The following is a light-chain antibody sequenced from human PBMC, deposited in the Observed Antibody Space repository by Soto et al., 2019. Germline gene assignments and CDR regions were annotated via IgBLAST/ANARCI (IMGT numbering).Light chain of an antibody. Sequence: DIQMTQSPSSLSASVGDRVTITCRASQSISNFLNWYQQKPGKAPELLIYAASSLHSGVPSRFSGSGSGTNFTLTISSLPPEDLATYSCQQSYTTPYTFGQGTKLEIK. CDR2: AAS. J-gene: IGKJ2*01. V-gene: IGKV1-39*01. CDR3: QQSYTTPYT. CDR1: QSISNF.